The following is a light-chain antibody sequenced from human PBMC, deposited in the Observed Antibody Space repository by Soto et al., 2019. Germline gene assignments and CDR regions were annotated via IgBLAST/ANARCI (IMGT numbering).Light chain of an antibody. CDR1: QSVSSSY. CDR2: GAS. V-gene: IGKV3-20*01. J-gene: IGKJ1*01. CDR3: QQYGSSPET. Sequence: EMAMTQSPATLSVSPGERATLSCRASQSVSSSYLAWYQQKPGQAPRLLIYGASSRATGIPDRFSGSGSGTDFTLTISRLEPEDFAVYYCQQYGSSPETFGQGTKVDI.